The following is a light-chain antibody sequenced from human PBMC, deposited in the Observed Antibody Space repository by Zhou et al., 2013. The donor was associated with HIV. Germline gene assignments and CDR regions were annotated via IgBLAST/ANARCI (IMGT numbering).Light chain of an antibody. Sequence: DIQMTQSPSSLSASVGDRVTITCQASQDIRNYLNWYQQKPGKAPKLLIYDASNLETGVPSRFSGSGSGTDFTFTISSLQPEDIATYYCQQLDFYPRVFTFGPGTKVNIK. V-gene: IGKV1-33*01. CDR3: QQLDFYPRVFT. CDR2: DAS. CDR1: QDIRNY. J-gene: IGKJ3*01.